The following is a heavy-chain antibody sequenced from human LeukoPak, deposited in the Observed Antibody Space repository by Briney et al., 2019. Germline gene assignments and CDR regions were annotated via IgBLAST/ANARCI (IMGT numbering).Heavy chain of an antibody. CDR3: ARPSGPYASQFI. CDR1: GGSIGSYY. Sequence: SETLSLTCTVSGGSIGSYYWSWVRQPPGKGLEWIGYIHYSGSTNHNPALKSRVTISVDTSKDQFSLRLSSVTAADTAVDYCARPSGPYASQFIWGQGTLVTVSS. D-gene: IGHD2-2*01. V-gene: IGHV4-59*08. J-gene: IGHJ4*02. CDR2: IHYSGST.